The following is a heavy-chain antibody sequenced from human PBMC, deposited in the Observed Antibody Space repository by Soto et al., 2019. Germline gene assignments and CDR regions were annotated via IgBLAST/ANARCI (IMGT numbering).Heavy chain of an antibody. J-gene: IGHJ6*02. CDR2: ISWDGGST. CDR1: GFTFDDYT. D-gene: IGHD2-8*02. V-gene: IGHV3-43*01. Sequence: GGSLRLSCAASGFTFDDYTMHWVRQAPGKGLEWVSLISWDGGSTYYADSVKGRFTISRDNSKNSLYLQMNSLRTEDTALYYCAKDITALVPPYYYGMDVWGQGTTVTVSS. CDR3: AKDITALVPPYYYGMDV.